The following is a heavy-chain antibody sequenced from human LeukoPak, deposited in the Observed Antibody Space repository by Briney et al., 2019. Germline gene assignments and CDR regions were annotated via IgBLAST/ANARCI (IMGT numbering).Heavy chain of an antibody. CDR1: GGTFSSYA. D-gene: IGHD3-10*01. CDR3: ARDIGYYNAPTIGALDY. V-gene: IGHV1-2*02. J-gene: IGHJ4*02. Sequence: GASVKVSCKASGGTFSSYAISWVRQAPGQGLEWMGWINPNSGGTNYAQKFQGRVTMTRDTSISTAYMELSRLRSDDTAVYYCARDIGYYNAPTIGALDYWGQGTLVTVSS. CDR2: INPNSGGT.